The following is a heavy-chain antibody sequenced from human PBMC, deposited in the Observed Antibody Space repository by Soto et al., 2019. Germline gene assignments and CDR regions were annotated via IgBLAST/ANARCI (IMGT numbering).Heavy chain of an antibody. J-gene: IGHJ5*02. CDR2: IYYSGST. D-gene: IGHD4-17*01. CDR1: GGSISSGGYY. Sequence: SETLSLTCTVSGGSISSGGYYWSWIRQHPGKGLEWIGYIYYSGSTYYNPSLKSRVTISVDTSKNQFSLKLSSVTAADTAVYYCARESTTQYNWFDPWGQGTLVTVSS. V-gene: IGHV4-31*03. CDR3: ARESTTQYNWFDP.